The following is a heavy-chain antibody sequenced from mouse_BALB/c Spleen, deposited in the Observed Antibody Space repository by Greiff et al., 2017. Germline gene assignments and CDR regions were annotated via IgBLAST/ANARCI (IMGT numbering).Heavy chain of an antibody. V-gene: IGHV1S135*01. CDR2: IDPYNGGT. D-gene: IGHD1-1*01. Sequence: VQLQQSGPELVKPGASVKVSCKASGYAFTSYNMYWVKQSHGKSLEWIGYIDPYNGGTSYNQKFKGKATLTVDKSSSTAYMHLNSLTSEDSAVYYCARVYYYGSSYWYFDVWGAGTTVTVSS. CDR1: GYAFTSYN. CDR3: ARVYYYGSSYWYFDV. J-gene: IGHJ1*01.